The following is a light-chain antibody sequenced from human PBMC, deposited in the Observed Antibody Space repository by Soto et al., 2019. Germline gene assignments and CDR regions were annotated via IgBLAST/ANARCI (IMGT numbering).Light chain of an antibody. J-gene: IGKJ4*01. V-gene: IGKV3-20*01. CDR2: GAS. CDR3: QLYGSSPPT. Sequence: EIVLTQSPGTLSLSPGERATLSCRASQSVYKNFIAWYQQKPGQAPRLLINGASNRATGIPDRFSGSGSGTDFSLTIDRLEPEDFAVYFCQLYGSSPPTFGGGTKVAIK. CDR1: QSVYKNF.